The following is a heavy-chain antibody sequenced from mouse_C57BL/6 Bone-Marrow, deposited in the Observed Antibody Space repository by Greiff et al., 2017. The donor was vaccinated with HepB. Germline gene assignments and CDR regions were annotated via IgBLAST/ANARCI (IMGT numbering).Heavy chain of an antibody. CDR1: GYSITSGYY. CDR3: AFPMDY. Sequence: EVQLKESGPGLVKPSQSLSLTCSVTGYSITSGYYWNWIRQFPGNKLEWMGYISYDGSNNYNPSLKNRISITRDTSKNQFFLKLNSVTTEDTATYYCAFPMDYWGQGTSVTVSS. V-gene: IGHV3-6*01. J-gene: IGHJ4*01. CDR2: ISYDGSN.